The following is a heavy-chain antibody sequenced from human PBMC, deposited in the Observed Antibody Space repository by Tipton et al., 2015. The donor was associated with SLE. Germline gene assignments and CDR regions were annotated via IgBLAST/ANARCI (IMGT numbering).Heavy chain of an antibody. Sequence: SGFTFSDYYMSWIRQAPGKGLEWVSYISSSSSYTNYADSLKSRFTISRDNAKNALYLQMNSLRAEDTAVYYCARPQYSSSSSLFDSWGQGTLVTVSS. CDR2: ISSSSSYT. CDR1: GFTFSDYY. J-gene: IGHJ5*01. CDR3: ARPQYSSSSSLFDS. V-gene: IGHV3-11*03. D-gene: IGHD6-6*01.